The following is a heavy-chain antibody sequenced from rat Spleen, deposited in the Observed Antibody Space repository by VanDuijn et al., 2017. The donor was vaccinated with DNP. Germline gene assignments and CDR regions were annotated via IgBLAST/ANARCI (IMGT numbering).Heavy chain of an antibody. CDR1: GFIFSNYW. CDR2: ISNAGDNT. J-gene: IGHJ2*01. D-gene: IGHD5-1*01. V-gene: IGHV5-31*01. Sequence: EVQLVESGGGLVQPGRSLKLSCVASGFIFSNYWMTWIRQAPGKGLEWVASISNAGDNTYYSDSVKGRFTISKDDAENTLYLQMNSLRSEDTATYYCARLGGDWGQGVMVTVSS. CDR3: ARLGGD.